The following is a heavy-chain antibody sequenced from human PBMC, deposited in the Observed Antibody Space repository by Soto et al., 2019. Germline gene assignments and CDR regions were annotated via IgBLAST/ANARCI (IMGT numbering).Heavy chain of an antibody. CDR2: INAGNGNT. CDR1: GYTFTSYA. V-gene: IGHV1-3*01. D-gene: IGHD3-10*01. CDR3: VRDRLTITMVRGVISWFDP. Sequence: QVQLVQSGAEVKKPGASVKVSCKASGYTFTSYAMHWVRQAPGQRLEWMGWINAGNGNTKYSQKFQGRVTITRDTSASTAYMELSSLRSEDTAVYYCVRDRLTITMVRGVISWFDPWGQGTLVTVSS. J-gene: IGHJ5*02.